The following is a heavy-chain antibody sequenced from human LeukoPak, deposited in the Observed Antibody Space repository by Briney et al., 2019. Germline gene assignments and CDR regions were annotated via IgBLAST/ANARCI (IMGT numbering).Heavy chain of an antibody. CDR2: IYYSGST. Sequence: SQTLSLTCTVSGGSISSGDYYWSWIRQPPGKGLEWIGYIYYSGSTYYNPSLKSRVTISVDTSKNQFSLKLSSATAADTAVYYCARENRYDSSGYSYGMDVWGQGTTVTVSS. CDR3: ARENRYDSSGYSYGMDV. V-gene: IGHV4-30-4*01. CDR1: GGSISSGDYY. D-gene: IGHD3-22*01. J-gene: IGHJ6*02.